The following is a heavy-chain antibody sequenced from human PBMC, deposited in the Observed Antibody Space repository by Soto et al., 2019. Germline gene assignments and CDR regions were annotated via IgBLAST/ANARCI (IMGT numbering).Heavy chain of an antibody. J-gene: IGHJ4*02. Sequence: ASVKVSCKASGGTFSSYAISWVRQAPGQGLEWMGGIIPIFGTANYAQKFQGRVTITADESTSTAYMELSSLRSEDTAVYYCARTVVRRVIDPEYFDYWGQGTLVTVSS. CDR2: IIPIFGTA. CDR3: ARTVVRRVIDPEYFDY. CDR1: GGTFSSYA. D-gene: IGHD3-10*01. V-gene: IGHV1-69*13.